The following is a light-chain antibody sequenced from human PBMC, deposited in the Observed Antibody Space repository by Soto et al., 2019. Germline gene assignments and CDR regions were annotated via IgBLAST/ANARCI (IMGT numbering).Light chain of an antibody. CDR3: XSYTSSSTLLYV. J-gene: IGLJ1*01. Sequence: QSALTQPASVSGSPGQSITISCTGTSSDVGGYNYVSWYQQHPGKAPKLMIYDVSNRPSGVSNRFSGSKSGNTASLTISGLQXXXXXXXXXXSYTSSSTLLYVFGTGTKLTVL. CDR2: DVS. V-gene: IGLV2-14*01. CDR1: SSDVGGYNY.